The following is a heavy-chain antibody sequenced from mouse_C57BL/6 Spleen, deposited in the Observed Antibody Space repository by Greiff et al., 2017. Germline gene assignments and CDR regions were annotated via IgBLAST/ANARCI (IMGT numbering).Heavy chain of an antibody. V-gene: IGHV2-2*01. Sequence: VKLQQSGPGLVQPSQSLSITCTVSGFSLTSYGVHWVRQSPGKGLEWLGVIWSGGSTDYNAAFISRLIISKDNSKNQVFFKMSSLQADDTAIYYCAREKRDYALGLDYWGQGTSVTVSS. D-gene: IGHD2-4*01. J-gene: IGHJ4*01. CDR2: IWSGGST. CDR3: AREKRDYALGLDY. CDR1: GFSLTSYG.